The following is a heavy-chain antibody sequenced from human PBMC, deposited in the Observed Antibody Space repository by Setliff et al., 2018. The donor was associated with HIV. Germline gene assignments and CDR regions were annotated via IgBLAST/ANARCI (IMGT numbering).Heavy chain of an antibody. V-gene: IGHV3-7*05. J-gene: IGHJ4*02. CDR1: GFTFGDYW. CDR2: IKKDGSEK. Sequence: GGSLRLSCEASGFTFGDYWMSWVRQAPGKGLEWVAHIKKDGSEKYYVDSVKGRFTISRENAKKLVSLQLSNLRTDDTAVYYCAKSSGYSSSWYLADWGQGTLVTVSS. CDR3: AKSSGYSSSWYLAD. D-gene: IGHD6-13*01.